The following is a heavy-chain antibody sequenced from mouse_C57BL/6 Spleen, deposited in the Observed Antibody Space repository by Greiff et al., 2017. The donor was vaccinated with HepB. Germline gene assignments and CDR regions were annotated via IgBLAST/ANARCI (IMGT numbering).Heavy chain of an antibody. CDR3: ARHYGNYYHAMDY. CDR1: GFTFSDYG. D-gene: IGHD2-1*01. V-gene: IGHV5-17*01. CDR2: ISSGSSTI. J-gene: IGHJ4*01. Sequence: EVKLVESGGGLVKPGGSLKLSCAASGFTFSDYGMHWVRQAPEKGLEWVAYISSGSSTIYYADTVKGRFTISRDNAKNTLFLQMTSLRSEDTAMYYCARHYGNYYHAMDYWGQGTSVTVSS.